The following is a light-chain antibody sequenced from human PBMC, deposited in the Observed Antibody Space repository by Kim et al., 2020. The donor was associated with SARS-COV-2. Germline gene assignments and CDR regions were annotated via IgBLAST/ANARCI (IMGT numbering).Light chain of an antibody. CDR3: QQYDSWPRT. V-gene: IGKV3-15*01. CDR1: QTINYN. CDR2: GAS. Sequence: SVSPGEGVTLSCRASQTINYNLAWFQQKPGQAPRLLIYGASTGVAGLPGRFSASGSGTEFFLTISNLQSEDFAVYYCQQYDSWPRTFGQGTKLEI. J-gene: IGKJ2*01.